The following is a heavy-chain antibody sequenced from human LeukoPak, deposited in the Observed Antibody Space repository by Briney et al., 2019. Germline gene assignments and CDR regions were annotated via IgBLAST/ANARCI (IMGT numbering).Heavy chain of an antibody. CDR3: ARGIVVVPAAIGYYYYYMDV. Sequence: ASVKVSCKASGYTFTSYYIHWVRQAPGQGLEWMGIINPSGGSTSYAQKFQGRVTITADESTSTAYMELSSLRSEDTAVYYCARGIVVVPAAIGYYYYYMDVWGKGTTVTVSS. CDR1: GYTFTSYY. J-gene: IGHJ6*03. CDR2: INPSGGST. D-gene: IGHD2-2*01. V-gene: IGHV1-46*01.